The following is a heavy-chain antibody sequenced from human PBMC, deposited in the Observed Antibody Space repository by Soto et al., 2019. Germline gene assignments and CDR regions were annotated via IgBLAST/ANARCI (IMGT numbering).Heavy chain of an antibody. J-gene: IGHJ6*03. CDR1: GLTFSSYA. Sequence: EVQLLESGGGLIQPGGSLRLSCAASGLTFSSYAMTWVCQAPGKGLEWVAGMSGSGSTKYHADSVKGRFTISRDSSKNTLFPQMNSLSAEDTALYYCAKNDFGDYYYYMDVWGKGATVTVSS. V-gene: IGHV3-23*01. CDR2: MSGSGSTK. D-gene: IGHD4-17*01. CDR3: AKNDFGDYYYYMDV.